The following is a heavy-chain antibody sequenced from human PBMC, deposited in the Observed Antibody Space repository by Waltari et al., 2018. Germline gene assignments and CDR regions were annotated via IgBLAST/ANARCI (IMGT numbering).Heavy chain of an antibody. D-gene: IGHD5-18*01. CDR3: AREGVDTANDY. CDR2: IYSSGST. V-gene: IGHV3-53*02. CDR1: GFTVSMDY. Sequence: EVQLVETGGGLIQHGGSLRLSCAASGFTVSMDYMSWVRQDPGRGLECVSVIYSSGSTYYADSVKGRFTISRDNSKNTVYLQMHSLRAEDTAVYYCAREGVDTANDYWGQGTQVTVSS. J-gene: IGHJ4*02.